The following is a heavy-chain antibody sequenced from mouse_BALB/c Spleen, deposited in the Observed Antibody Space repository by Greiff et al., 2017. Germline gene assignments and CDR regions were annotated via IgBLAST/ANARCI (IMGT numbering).Heavy chain of an antibody. CDR1: GFTFSSYA. Sequence: EVMLVESGGGLVKPGGSLKLSCAASGFTFSSYAMSWVRQTPEKRLEWVASISSGGSTYYPDSVKGRFTISRDNARNILYLQMSSLRSEDTAMYYCARHYRYDGLYYYAMDYWGQGTSVTVSS. V-gene: IGHV5-6-5*01. CDR3: ARHYRYDGLYYYAMDY. J-gene: IGHJ4*01. CDR2: ISSGGST. D-gene: IGHD2-14*01.